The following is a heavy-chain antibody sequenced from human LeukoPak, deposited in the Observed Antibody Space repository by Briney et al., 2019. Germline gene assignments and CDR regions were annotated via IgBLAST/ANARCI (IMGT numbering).Heavy chain of an antibody. CDR3: ARDEIYYDILTGYRHLDY. CDR1: GFTFSSYW. D-gene: IGHD3-9*01. V-gene: IGHV3-7*01. Sequence: SGGSLRLSCEASGFTFSSYWMSWVRQAPGKGLEWVANIKQDGSEKKYLDSVKGRFTISRDNAKNSMYLQMNSLRAEDTAVYYCARDEIYYDILTGYRHLDYWGQGTLVTVFS. CDR2: IKQDGSEK. J-gene: IGHJ4*02.